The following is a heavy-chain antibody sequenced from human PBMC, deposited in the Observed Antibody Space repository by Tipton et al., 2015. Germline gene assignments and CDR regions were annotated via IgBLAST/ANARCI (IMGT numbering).Heavy chain of an antibody. J-gene: IGHJ3*02. CDR1: GGSISNSNYY. Sequence: TLSLTCTVSGGSISNSNYYWGWIRQPPGKGLEWIGSISHSGNTYYNPSLKSRVTISVDTSKNQFSLKLSSVTAADTAVYYCARQSGESSGWPSAFDIWGQGTMVTVSS. V-gene: IGHV4-39*01. CDR3: ARQSGESSGWPSAFDI. CDR2: ISHSGNT. D-gene: IGHD6-19*01.